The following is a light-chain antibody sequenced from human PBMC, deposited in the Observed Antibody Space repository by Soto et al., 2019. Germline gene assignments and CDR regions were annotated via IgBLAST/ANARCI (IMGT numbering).Light chain of an antibody. J-gene: IGKJ2*01. CDR2: GAS. Sequence: EIVLTQSPATLSLSPGERATLSCRASQSVSSYLAWYQQKPGQAPRLLIYGASNRATGIPARFSGSGSGTDFTLTISSLEPEDFAVYYCQQRSNWPRTFGQGTKLDI. CDR1: QSVSSY. V-gene: IGKV3-11*01. CDR3: QQRSNWPRT.